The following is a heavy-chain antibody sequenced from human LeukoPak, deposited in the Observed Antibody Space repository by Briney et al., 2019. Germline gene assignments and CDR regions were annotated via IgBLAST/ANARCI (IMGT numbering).Heavy chain of an antibody. CDR3: ASMYGSSWYSAYYYYYGMDV. CDR2: ISSSSSYI. Sequence: GGSLRLSCAASGFTFSSYSMNWVRQAPGKGLEWVSSISSSSSYIYYADSVKGRFTISRDNAKNSLYLQMNSLRAEDTAVYYCASMYGSSWYSAYYYYYGMDVWGQGTTVTVSS. V-gene: IGHV3-21*01. D-gene: IGHD6-13*01. J-gene: IGHJ6*02. CDR1: GFTFSSYS.